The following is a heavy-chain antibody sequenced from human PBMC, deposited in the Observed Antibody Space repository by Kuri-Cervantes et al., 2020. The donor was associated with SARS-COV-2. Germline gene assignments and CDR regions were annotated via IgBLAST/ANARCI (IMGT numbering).Heavy chain of an antibody. CDR2: ISYSGNT. CDR1: GGSISSYY. D-gene: IGHD5-12*01. V-gene: IGHV4-59*12. J-gene: IGHJ4*02. CDR3: ARDRISGYLYFLDY. Sequence: SETLSLTCTVSGGSISSYYWSWIRQPPGKGLEWIGYISYSGNTNYNPSLKSRVTMSVDTSKNQFSLKLSSVTAADTAVYYCARDRISGYLYFLDYWGRGTLVTVSS.